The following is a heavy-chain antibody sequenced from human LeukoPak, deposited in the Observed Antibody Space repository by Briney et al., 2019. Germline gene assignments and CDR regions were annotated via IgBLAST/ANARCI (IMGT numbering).Heavy chain of an antibody. CDR2: IKEDGSEK. Sequence: GGSLRLSCTASGFTFSHHWMTWVRQAPEKGLEWVANIKEDGSEKDYVDSVKGRFTISGDNGKNSLYLQMNSLRGEDTAVYYCARLNWNYADYWGQGTLVTVSS. V-gene: IGHV3-7*01. CDR3: ARLNWNYADY. J-gene: IGHJ4*02. CDR1: GFTFSHHW. D-gene: IGHD3-3*01.